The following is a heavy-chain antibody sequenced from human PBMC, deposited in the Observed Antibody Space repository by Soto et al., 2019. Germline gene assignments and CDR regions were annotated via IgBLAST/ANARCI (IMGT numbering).Heavy chain of an antibody. CDR1: GGTFSSYA. J-gene: IGHJ3*02. CDR2: IIPIFGTA. CDR3: ARGRFSVYSSSYAFDI. D-gene: IGHD6-6*01. Sequence: QVQLVQSGAEVKKPGSSVKVSCKASGGTFSSYAISWVRQAPGQGLEWMGGIIPIFGTANYAQKFQGRVTITADESTRTAYMALRSLRSDDTAVYYCARGRFSVYSSSYAFDIWGQGTMVTVSS. V-gene: IGHV1-69*12.